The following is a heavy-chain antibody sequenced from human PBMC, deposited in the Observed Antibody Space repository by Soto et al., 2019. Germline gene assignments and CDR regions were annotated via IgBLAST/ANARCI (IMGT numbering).Heavy chain of an antibody. CDR1: GFTFSSYW. J-gene: IGHJ4*02. Sequence: EVQLVESGGDLVQPGGSLRLSCEASGFTFSSYWMHWVRQAPGKGPVWVSRINSAESSKTYADSVKGRFTISRDNAKNTLYLQMNSLRAEDTAVYYCARAGGGNSNFDYWGQGTLVTVSS. CDR2: INSAESSK. V-gene: IGHV3-74*01. D-gene: IGHD2-21*02. CDR3: ARAGGGNSNFDY.